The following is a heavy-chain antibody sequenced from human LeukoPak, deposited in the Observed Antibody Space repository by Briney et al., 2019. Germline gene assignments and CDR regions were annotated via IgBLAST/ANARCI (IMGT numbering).Heavy chain of an antibody. V-gene: IGHV4-39*01. CDR2: IYYGGTT. CDR1: GGSISSSNYY. J-gene: IGHJ4*02. CDR3: TRRPVVGAALRTYYFDY. Sequence: PSETLSLTCTVFGGSISSSNYYWGWVRQPPGKGLEWIGSIYYGGTTYYNPSLKSRVTISVDTSRHQFSLKLSSVTAADTAVYYCTRRPVVGAALRTYYFDYWGQGALVTVSS. D-gene: IGHD1-26*01.